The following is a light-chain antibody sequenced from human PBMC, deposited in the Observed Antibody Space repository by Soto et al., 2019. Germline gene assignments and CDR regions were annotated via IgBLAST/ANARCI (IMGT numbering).Light chain of an antibody. Sequence: QSALTQPASVSGSPGQSITISCTGTSSGVGAYNYVSWYQQHPGKAPKLMIYEVSNRPSGVSNRFSGSKSGNTASLTISGLHAEDEADYYCSSYTSSSTLDVFGTGTKVTVL. CDR3: SSYTSSSTLDV. V-gene: IGLV2-14*01. CDR1: SSGVGAYNY. J-gene: IGLJ1*01. CDR2: EVS.